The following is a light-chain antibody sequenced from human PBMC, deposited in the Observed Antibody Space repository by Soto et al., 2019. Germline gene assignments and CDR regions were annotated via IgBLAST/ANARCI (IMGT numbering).Light chain of an antibody. Sequence: EIVMTQSPATLSVSPGERATLSCRASQSVSSNLAWYQQKPGQAPRLLIYGASTRATGIPARFSGSGSGTEFTLTISRLEPEDFAVYYCQHYGSSVLTFGPGTKVDIK. CDR3: QHYGSSVLT. V-gene: IGKV3-15*01. J-gene: IGKJ3*01. CDR1: QSVSSN. CDR2: GAS.